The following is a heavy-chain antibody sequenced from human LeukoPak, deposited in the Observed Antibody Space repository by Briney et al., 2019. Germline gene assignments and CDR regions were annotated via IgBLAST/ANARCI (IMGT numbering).Heavy chain of an antibody. CDR3: ARELVSSGTGYFDL. CDR2: ITGSTTWT. Sequence: GGSLRLSREASGFTFGNFGMTWVRQAPGKGLQWVSGITGSTTWTYYAASVKGRFTVSRDNSQNTLHLQMNSLRADDTTVYYCARELVSSGTGYFDLWGRGTLVTVSS. V-gene: IGHV3-23*01. CDR1: GFTFGNFG. D-gene: IGHD3-10*02. J-gene: IGHJ2*01.